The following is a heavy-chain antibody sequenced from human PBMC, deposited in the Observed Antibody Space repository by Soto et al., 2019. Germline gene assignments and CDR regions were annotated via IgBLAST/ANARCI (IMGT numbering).Heavy chain of an antibody. CDR1: GFTVSSNY. J-gene: IGHJ5*02. CDR3: ARGSYYYDSSDP. CDR2: IYSGGST. Sequence: PGGSLRLSCAASGFTVSSNYMSWVRQSPGKGLEWVSVIYSGGSTYYADSVKGRFTISRDNSKNTLYLQMSSLRAEDTAVYYCARGSYYYDSSDPWGQGTLATVSS. D-gene: IGHD3-22*01. V-gene: IGHV3-53*01.